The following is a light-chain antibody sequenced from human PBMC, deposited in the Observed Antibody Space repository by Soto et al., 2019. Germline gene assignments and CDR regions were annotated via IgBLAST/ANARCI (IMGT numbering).Light chain of an antibody. Sequence: MTQSPATLSVSPGERATLSCRASQSISYWLAWYQQKPGKAPKLLIYRASSLESGVPSRFSGGGSGTEFTLTISSLQPDDFATYYCQQYNTYSTFGQGTKVEIK. CDR3: QQYNTYST. J-gene: IGKJ1*01. CDR1: QSISYW. V-gene: IGKV1-5*03. CDR2: RAS.